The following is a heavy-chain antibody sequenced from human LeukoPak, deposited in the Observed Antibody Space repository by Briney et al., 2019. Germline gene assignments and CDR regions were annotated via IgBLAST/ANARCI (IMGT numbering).Heavy chain of an antibody. V-gene: IGHV3-48*04. CDR1: GFTFSSYA. J-gene: IGHJ5*02. CDR2: ISSSSGTI. CDR3: ARGGSSTWYSLNH. Sequence: PGGSLRLSCAASGFTFSSYAMSWVRQAPGKGLEWVPYISSSSGTIYYADSVKGRFTISRDNAKNSLYLQMNSLRAEDTAVYYCARGGSSTWYSLNHCGQGTLVTVSS. D-gene: IGHD6-13*01.